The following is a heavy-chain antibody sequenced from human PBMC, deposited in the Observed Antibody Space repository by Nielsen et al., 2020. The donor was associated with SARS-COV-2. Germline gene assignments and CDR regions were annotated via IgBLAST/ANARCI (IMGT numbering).Heavy chain of an antibody. V-gene: IGHV4-34*01. CDR2: INHSGST. CDR1: GGSFSGYY. D-gene: IGHD3-16*01. J-gene: IGHJ4*02. CDR3: ARGNSRGTFGY. Sequence: SETLSLTCAVYGGSFSGYYWSWIRQPPGKGLEWIGEINHSGSTNYNPSLKSRVTISVDTSKNQFSLKLSSVTAADTAVYYCARGNSRGTFGYWGQGTLVTVSS.